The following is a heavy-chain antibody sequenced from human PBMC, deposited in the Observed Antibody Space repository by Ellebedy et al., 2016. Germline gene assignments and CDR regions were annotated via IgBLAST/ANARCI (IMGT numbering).Heavy chain of an antibody. D-gene: IGHD3-16*02. CDR2: LSGSGGST. CDR1: GFTFSTYA. Sequence: GGSLRLXXAASGFTFSTYAMSWVRQALGKGLEWVSGLSGSGGSTYYADSVKGRFTISRDNSKNTLSLQMNGLRGEDTAVYYCAKNQVRAPIGLDAFDIWGQGTVVTVSS. V-gene: IGHV3-23*01. CDR3: AKNQVRAPIGLDAFDI. J-gene: IGHJ3*02.